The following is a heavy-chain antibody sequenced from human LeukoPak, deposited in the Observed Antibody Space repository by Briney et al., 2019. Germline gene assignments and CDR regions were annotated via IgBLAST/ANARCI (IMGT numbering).Heavy chain of an antibody. V-gene: IGHV5-51*07. J-gene: IGHJ6*02. CDR2: IYTGGSDT. D-gene: IGHD2-2*01. CDR3: ARADCSTTPCYARDYYGMDV. Sequence: KPGEPLKISCKCSGYSFTNYWICWVHPMPEKLVWMMGIIYTGGSDTRYGPSFQGQVTISADKSISTAYLQWSSLKASDTAIYYCARADCSTTPCYARDYYGMDVWGQGTTVTVSS. CDR1: GYSFTNYW.